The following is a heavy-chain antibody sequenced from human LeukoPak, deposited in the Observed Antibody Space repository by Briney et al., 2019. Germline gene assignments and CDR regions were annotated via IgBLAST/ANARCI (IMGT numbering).Heavy chain of an antibody. J-gene: IGHJ4*02. CDR2: INPNSGGT. V-gene: IGHV1-2*02. D-gene: IGHD2-2*01. CDR3: AREIPCSSSSCLDY. Sequence: ASVTVSCTASVYTFTAYYMHWVRQAPGQELEWMGWINPNSGGTNFAQNFQGRVTMTSDTSITTAYMELSRLSSDDTAVYYCAREIPCSSSSCLDYWGQGTLVTVSS. CDR1: VYTFTAYY.